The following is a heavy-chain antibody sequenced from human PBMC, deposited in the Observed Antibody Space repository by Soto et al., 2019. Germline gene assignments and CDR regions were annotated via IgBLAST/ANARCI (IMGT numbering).Heavy chain of an antibody. CDR1: GGSISSGGYY. J-gene: IGHJ6*02. CDR3: AREGTYYYDSGDYGMDV. D-gene: IGHD3-22*01. V-gene: IGHV4-31*03. Sequence: SETLSLTCTVSGGSISSGGYYWSWIRQHPGKGLEWIGYIYYSGSTYYNPSLKSRVTISVDTSKNQFSLKLSSVTAADTAVYYCAREGTYYYDSGDYGMDVWGQGTTVTVSS. CDR2: IYYSGST.